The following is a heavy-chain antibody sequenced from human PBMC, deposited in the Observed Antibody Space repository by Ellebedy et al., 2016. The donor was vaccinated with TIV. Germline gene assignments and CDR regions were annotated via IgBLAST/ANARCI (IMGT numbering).Heavy chain of an antibody. CDR2: IRQEGDEI. CDR3: ARRASYGDYAVQVNPWFDP. J-gene: IGHJ5*02. Sequence: GESLKISCAASGFNFRSYWMTWVRHAPGQRLEWVAKIRQEGDEIYYVESVKGRFTISRDNAKNSLFLQMNSLRVEDKAVYYCARRASYGDYAVQVNPWFDPWGQGTLVTVSS. CDR1: GFNFRSYW. V-gene: IGHV3-7*01. D-gene: IGHD4-17*01.